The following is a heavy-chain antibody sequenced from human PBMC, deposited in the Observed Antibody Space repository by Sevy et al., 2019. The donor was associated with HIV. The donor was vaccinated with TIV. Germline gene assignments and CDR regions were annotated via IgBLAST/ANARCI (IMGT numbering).Heavy chain of an antibody. CDR3: ARDYLRATGAFDI. D-gene: IGHD1-26*01. Sequence: GGSLRLSCAASGFTFSSYGIHWVRQAPGKGLEWVAVIWYDGSNKYYADSVKGRFTISRDNSKNTRYLQMNSLRAEDTAVYYCARDYLRATGAFDIWGQGTMVTVSS. CDR2: IWYDGSNK. J-gene: IGHJ3*02. V-gene: IGHV3-33*01. CDR1: GFTFSSYG.